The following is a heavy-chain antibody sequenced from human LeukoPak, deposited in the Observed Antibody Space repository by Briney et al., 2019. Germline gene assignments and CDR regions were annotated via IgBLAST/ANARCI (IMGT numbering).Heavy chain of an antibody. D-gene: IGHD2-2*01. CDR1: GFTVSSNY. V-gene: IGHV3-53*01. J-gene: IGHJ4*02. Sequence: GGSLRLSCAAFGFTVSSNYMSWVRQAPGKGLEWVSVIFGGGGTYYGDSVRGRFTISRDNSKNTLYLQLNSLRAEDTAVYYCARALDPLVPAALLSSGPYFDYWGQGALVTVSS. CDR2: IFGGGGT. CDR3: ARALDPLVPAALLSSGPYFDY.